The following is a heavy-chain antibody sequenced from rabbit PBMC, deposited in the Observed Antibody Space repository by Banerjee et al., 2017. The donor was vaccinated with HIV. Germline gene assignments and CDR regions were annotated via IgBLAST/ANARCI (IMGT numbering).Heavy chain of an antibody. Sequence: QEQLEESGGDLVKPEGSLTLTCTASGFSFSDSYWICWVRQAPGKGLEWIACIDGWNSPTIYYATWAKGRFTISKTSSTTVTLQMTSLTAADTATYFCARAPYYAGGDTGSRYALSLWGPGTLVTVS. V-gene: IGHV1S45*01. D-gene: IGHD4-2*01. CDR2: IDGWNSPTI. CDR3: ARAPYYAGGDTGSRYALSL. J-gene: IGHJ4*01. CDR1: GFSFSDSYW.